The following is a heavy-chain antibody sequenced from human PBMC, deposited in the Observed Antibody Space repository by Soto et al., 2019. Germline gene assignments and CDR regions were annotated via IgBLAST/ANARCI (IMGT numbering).Heavy chain of an antibody. CDR2: IIPIFGTA. CDR3: ASSHSGGWEGLDY. D-gene: IGHD6-19*01. J-gene: IGHJ4*02. Sequence: VKVACKTSGWPLNSYAIIWVRQAPGQGLEWMGGIIPIFGTANYAQKFQGRVTITADESTSTAYMELSSLRSEDTAVYYCASSHSGGWEGLDYWGQGTLVTVSS. V-gene: IGHV1-69*01. CDR1: GWPLNSYA.